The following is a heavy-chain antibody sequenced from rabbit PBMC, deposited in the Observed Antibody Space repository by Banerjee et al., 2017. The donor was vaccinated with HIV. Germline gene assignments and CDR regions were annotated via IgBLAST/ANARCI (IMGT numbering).Heavy chain of an antibody. CDR3: ARTTDTYGGTLDL. V-gene: IGHV1S40*01. D-gene: IGHD6-1*01. CDR2: GSA. J-gene: IGHJ4*01. Sequence: GSAYYASWAKGRFTISKTSSTTVALQMTSLTAADTATYFCARTTDTYGGTLDLWGPGTLVTVS.